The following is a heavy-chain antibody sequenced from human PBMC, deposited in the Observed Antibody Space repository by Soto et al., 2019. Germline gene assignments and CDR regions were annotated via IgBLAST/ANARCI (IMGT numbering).Heavy chain of an antibody. CDR1: GFTFSSYS. V-gene: IGHV3-21*01. D-gene: IGHD1-26*01. CDR2: ISSSSSYI. J-gene: IGHJ6*02. CDR3: ARDRVIVRATTHYYYAMDV. Sequence: EVQLVESGGGLVKPGGSLRLSCAASGFTFSSYSRNWVRQAPGKGLEWVSSISSSSSYIYYADSVKGRFTISRDNAKNSLYLQMNSLRAEDTAVYYCARDRVIVRATTHYYYAMDVWGQGTTVTVSS.